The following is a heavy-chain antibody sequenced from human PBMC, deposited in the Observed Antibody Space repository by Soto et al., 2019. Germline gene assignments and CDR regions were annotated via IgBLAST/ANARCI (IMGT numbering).Heavy chain of an antibody. J-gene: IGHJ4*02. V-gene: IGHV3-23*01. CDR2: ITGGGGTT. D-gene: IGHD6-6*01. CDR3: AREANSGSSGGFAD. CDR1: GFTFSNYA. Sequence: GGSLRLSCAASGFTFSNYALNWVRQAPGKGLEWVSGITGGGGTTFYADSVTGRFTVSRDNSKNTLYLQMNSLRPEDTAVFYCAREANSGSSGGFADWGLGTLVTVSS.